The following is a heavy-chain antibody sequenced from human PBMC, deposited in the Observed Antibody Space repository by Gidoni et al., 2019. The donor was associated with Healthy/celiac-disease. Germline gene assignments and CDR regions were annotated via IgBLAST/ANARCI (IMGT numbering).Heavy chain of an antibody. CDR1: GYTFSSYA. V-gene: IGHV3-30-3*01. Sequence: QVQLVVYRAGVAQPGRSLRLSCAAPGYTFSSYAMPRVRQAPGKGLEWVAVISYDGSNKYYADSVKGRFTISRDNSKNTLYLQMNSLRAEDTAVYYCARGFTYYDILTGYYLGHGMDVWGQGTTVTVSS. CDR3: ARGFTYYDILTGYYLGHGMDV. D-gene: IGHD3-9*01. CDR2: ISYDGSNK. J-gene: IGHJ6*02.